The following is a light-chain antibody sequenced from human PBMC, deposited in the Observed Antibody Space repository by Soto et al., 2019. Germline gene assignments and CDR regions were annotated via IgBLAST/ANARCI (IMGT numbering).Light chain of an antibody. J-gene: IGLJ1*01. CDR3: SSSTTSNTRPIV. CDR2: DVS. Sequence: QSALTQPASVSGSPGQSINISCTGTSSDVGGYNYVSWYQHHPGKAPKLIIYDVSNRPSGVSNPFSGSKSGNTASLTISGLQPEDEADYYCSSSTTSNTRPIVFGTGTKLTVL. CDR1: SSDVGGYNY. V-gene: IGLV2-14*03.